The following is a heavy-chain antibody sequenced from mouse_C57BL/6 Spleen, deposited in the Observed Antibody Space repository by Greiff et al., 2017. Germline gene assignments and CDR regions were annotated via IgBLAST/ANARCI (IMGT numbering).Heavy chain of an antibody. CDR1: GYSITSGYY. CDR3: AREGGYYDAMDY. Sequence: EVQLVESGPGLVKPSQSLSLTCSVTGYSITSGYYWNWIRQFPGNKLEWMGYISYDGSNNYNPSLKNRISITRDTSKNQFFLKLNSVTTEDTATYYCAREGGYYDAMDYWGQGTSVTVSS. J-gene: IGHJ4*01. V-gene: IGHV3-6*01. D-gene: IGHD2-2*01. CDR2: ISYDGSN.